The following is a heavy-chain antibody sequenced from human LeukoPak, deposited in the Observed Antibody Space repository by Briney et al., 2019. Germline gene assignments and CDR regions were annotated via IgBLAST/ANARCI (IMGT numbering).Heavy chain of an antibody. V-gene: IGHV4-59*01. CDR3: ARDSRQNWFDP. J-gene: IGHJ5*02. CDR2: IYYSGST. CDR1: GGSISSYY. D-gene: IGHD6-13*01. Sequence: SETLSLTCTVSGGSISSYYWSWIRQPPGKGLEWIGYIYYSGSTNYNPSLKSRVTISVDTSKNQFSLKLSSVTAADTAVYYCARDSRQNWFDPWGQGTLVTVSS.